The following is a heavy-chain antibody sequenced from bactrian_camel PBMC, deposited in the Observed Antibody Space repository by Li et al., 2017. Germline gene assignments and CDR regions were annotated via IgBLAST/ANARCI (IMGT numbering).Heavy chain of an antibody. D-gene: IGHD6*01. CDR1: GMSRSNYFANYC. J-gene: IGHJ6*01. CDR3: KADRAYGGNRCPVGS. Sequence: QLVESGGGSVQSGGSLSLSCAIAGMSRSNYFANYCLAWFRQAPEKEREGVAAMYQGGAKTYYADSVKGRFTISQDNANRTVYLQMYSLTPEDSATYYCKADRAYGGNRCPVGSWGQGTQVTVS. CDR2: MYQGGAKT. V-gene: IGHV3S25*01.